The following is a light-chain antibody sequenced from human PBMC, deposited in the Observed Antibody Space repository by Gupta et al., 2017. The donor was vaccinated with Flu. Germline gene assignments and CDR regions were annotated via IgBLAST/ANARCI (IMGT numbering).Light chain of an antibody. CDR3: QAWDSSTFV. V-gene: IGLV3-1*01. CDR1: KLGDKY. CDR2: QAT. J-gene: IGLJ2*01. Sequence: SYDLTQPPSVSVSPGQTATITCSGDKLGDKYACWYQQKPGQSPVLVIYQATKRPSGIPERFSASTSGNTATLTISGTQSMDEAYYYCQAWDSSTFVFGGGTKLTVL.